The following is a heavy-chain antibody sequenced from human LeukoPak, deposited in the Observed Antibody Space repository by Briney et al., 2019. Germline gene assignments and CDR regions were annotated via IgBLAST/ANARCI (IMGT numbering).Heavy chain of an antibody. CDR2: IIPIFGTA. J-gene: IGHJ4*02. CDR3: ARFIAVAGLYYFDY. CDR1: GGIFSSYA. D-gene: IGHD6-19*01. V-gene: IGHV1-69*13. Sequence: ASVKVSCKASGGIFSSYAISWVRQAPGQGLEWMGGIIPIFGTANYAQKFQSRVTITADESTSTAYMELSSLRSEDTAVYYCARFIAVAGLYYFDYWGQGTLVTVSS.